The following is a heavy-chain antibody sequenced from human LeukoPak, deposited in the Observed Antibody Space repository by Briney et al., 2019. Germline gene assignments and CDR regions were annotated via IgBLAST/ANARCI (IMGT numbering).Heavy chain of an antibody. V-gene: IGHV4-39*07. CDR1: GGSLSGSGYY. CDR3: ARLRSPGDFDY. D-gene: IGHD1-26*01. Sequence: PSETLSLTCTVSGGSLSGSGYYWVWIRQPPGKGLEWIATIYYTGSTYYNPSLKSRVTISVDTSKNLFSLRLNSVTAADTAMYYCARLRSPGDFDYWGQGTLVAVSS. CDR2: IYYTGST. J-gene: IGHJ4*02.